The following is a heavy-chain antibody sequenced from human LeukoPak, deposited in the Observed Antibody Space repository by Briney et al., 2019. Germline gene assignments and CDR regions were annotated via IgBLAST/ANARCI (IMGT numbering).Heavy chain of an antibody. J-gene: IGHJ4*02. CDR2: ISSSSSTI. D-gene: IGHD1-26*01. V-gene: IGHV3-48*04. Sequence: PGGSLRLSCAASGFTFSSYSMNWVRQAPGKGLEWVSYISSSSSTIYYADSVKGRFTTSRDNAKNSLYLQMNSLRAEDTAVYYCARDSVSGSYYLPPPYYFDYWGQGTLVTVSS. CDR3: ARDSVSGSYYLPPPYYFDY. CDR1: GFTFSSYS.